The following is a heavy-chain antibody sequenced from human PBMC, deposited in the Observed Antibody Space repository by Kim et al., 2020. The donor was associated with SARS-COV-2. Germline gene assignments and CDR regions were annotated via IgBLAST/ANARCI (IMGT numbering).Heavy chain of an antibody. V-gene: IGHV4-34*01. CDR1: GGSFSGYY. CDR3: ARGALVVVMKGFDY. CDR2: INHSGST. Sequence: SETLSLTCAVYGGSFSGYYWSWIRQPPGKGLEWIGEINHSGSTNYNPSLKSRVTISVDTSKNQFSLKLSSVTAADTAVYYCARGALVVVMKGFDYWGQGTLVTVSS. J-gene: IGHJ4*02. D-gene: IGHD3-22*01.